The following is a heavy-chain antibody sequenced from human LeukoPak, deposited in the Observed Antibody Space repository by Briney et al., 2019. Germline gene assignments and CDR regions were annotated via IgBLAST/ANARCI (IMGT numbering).Heavy chain of an antibody. CDR2: IYTSGST. CDR3: ARELVAAAGRGRYYFDY. D-gene: IGHD6-13*01. J-gene: IGHJ4*02. V-gene: IGHV4-61*02. Sequence: KPSETLSLTCTVSGGSISSGSNYWSWIRQPAGKGQEWIGRIYTSGSTNYNPSLKSRVTISVDTSKNQFSLKLSSVTAADTAVYYCARELVAAAGRGRYYFDYWGQGTLVTVSS. CDR1: GGSISSGSNY.